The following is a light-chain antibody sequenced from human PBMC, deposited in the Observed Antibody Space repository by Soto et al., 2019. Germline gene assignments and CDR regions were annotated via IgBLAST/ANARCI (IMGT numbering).Light chain of an antibody. CDR3: QQYNGYWT. CDR2: EAS. CDR1: QSISDS. V-gene: IGKV1-5*03. Sequence: DIQMTQSPSTLSASVGDRVTITCRASQSISDSLAWYQQKPGKAPKLLISEASSLKSGVPSRFIGSRSGTEYTLTISSLQPDDFATYYCQQYNGYWTFGQGTKVEIK. J-gene: IGKJ1*01.